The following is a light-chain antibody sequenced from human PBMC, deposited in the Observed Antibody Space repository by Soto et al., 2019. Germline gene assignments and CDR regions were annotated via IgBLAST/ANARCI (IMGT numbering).Light chain of an antibody. CDR2: DAS. CDR1: QSVSSY. CDR3: QQRSNWPSIT. V-gene: IGKV3-11*01. Sequence: EIVMTQSPDTLFVSLGEGATLSCRVSQSVSSYLAWYQQKPGQAPRLLIYDASNRATGIPARFSGSGSGTDFTLTIYSLEPEDFAVYYCQQRSNWPSITFGQGTRLEIK. J-gene: IGKJ5*01.